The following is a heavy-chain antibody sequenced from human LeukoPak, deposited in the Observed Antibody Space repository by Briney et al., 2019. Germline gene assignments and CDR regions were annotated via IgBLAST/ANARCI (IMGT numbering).Heavy chain of an antibody. D-gene: IGHD3-22*01. CDR2: IYPGDSDT. J-gene: IGHJ4*02. CDR1: GYSFTSYW. CDR3: ARRFYDSSGYTPPPFDY. Sequence: GESLKISCKGSGYSFTSYWIGWVRQMPGKGLEWMGIIYPGDSDTRYSPSFQGQVTISADKSISTAYLQGSSLKASDPGMYYCARRFYDSSGYTPPPFDYWGQGTLVTVSS. V-gene: IGHV5-51*01.